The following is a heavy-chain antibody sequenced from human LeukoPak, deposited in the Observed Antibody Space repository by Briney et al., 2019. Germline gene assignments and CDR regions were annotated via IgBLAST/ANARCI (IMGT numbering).Heavy chain of an antibody. CDR2: ISSSGSTI. Sequence: PGGSLRLSCAASGFTFSSYEMNWVRQAPGKGLEWVSYISSSGSTIYYADSVKGRFTISRDNAKNSLYLQVNSLRAEDTAVYYCARTGVSSSWKTFDYWGQGTLVTVSS. CDR1: GFTFSSYE. J-gene: IGHJ4*02. CDR3: ARTGVSSSWKTFDY. D-gene: IGHD6-13*01. V-gene: IGHV3-48*03.